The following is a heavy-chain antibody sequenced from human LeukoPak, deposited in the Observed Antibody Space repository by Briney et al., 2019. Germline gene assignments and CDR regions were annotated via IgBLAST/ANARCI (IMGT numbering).Heavy chain of an antibody. D-gene: IGHD1-7*01. Sequence: EASVKVSCTASGYTFTSYYMHWVRQAPGQGLEWMGIINPSGGSTSYAQKFQGRVTMTRDTSTSTVYMELSSLRSEDTAVYYCARVGSSNYAYYYGMDVWGQGTTVTVSS. V-gene: IGHV1-46*01. J-gene: IGHJ6*02. CDR2: INPSGGST. CDR1: GYTFTSYY. CDR3: ARVGSSNYAYYYGMDV.